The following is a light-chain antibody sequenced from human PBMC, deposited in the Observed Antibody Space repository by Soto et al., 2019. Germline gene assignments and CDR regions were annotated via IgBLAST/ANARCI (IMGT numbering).Light chain of an antibody. CDR1: QSISTW. J-gene: IGKJ5*01. V-gene: IGKV1-5*01. CDR2: DAS. Sequence: DIQMTQSPSTLSASVGDRVTITCRASQSISTWLARYQQKAGKAPKLLIYDASSLQSGVPSGFSGSGSGTEFTLTISSLQPDDFATYYCQQYNSYSQITFGQGTRLEIK. CDR3: QQYNSYSQIT.